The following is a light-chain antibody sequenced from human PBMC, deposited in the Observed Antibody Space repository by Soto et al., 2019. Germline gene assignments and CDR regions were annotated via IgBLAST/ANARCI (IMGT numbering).Light chain of an antibody. CDR1: HNIERW. CDR3: QQYNSYSWT. J-gene: IGKJ1*01. Sequence: IPMTQPHYPLPPSWFDRVNITCRASHNIERWMAWYQQKPGKAPSLLIFDASTLHSGVPSRFSGSGSGTDFTLTISSLQPDDFATYYCQQYNSYSWTFGQGTKVDI. V-gene: IGKV1-5*01. CDR2: DAS.